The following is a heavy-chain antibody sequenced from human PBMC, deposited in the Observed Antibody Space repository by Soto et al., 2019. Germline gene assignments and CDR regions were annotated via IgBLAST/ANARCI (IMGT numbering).Heavy chain of an antibody. CDR2: TYYRSKWYN. CDR3: ARERGVLSEAFDI. Sequence: SQTLSLTCAISGDSVSSNSAAWNWLRQSPSRGLEWLGRTYYRSKWYNDYVVSVKSRITINPDTSKYQFSLQLNSVTPEDTAVYYCARERGVLSEAFDIWGQGTVVTVSS. V-gene: IGHV6-1*01. D-gene: IGHD3-10*01. J-gene: IGHJ3*02. CDR1: GDSVSSNSAA.